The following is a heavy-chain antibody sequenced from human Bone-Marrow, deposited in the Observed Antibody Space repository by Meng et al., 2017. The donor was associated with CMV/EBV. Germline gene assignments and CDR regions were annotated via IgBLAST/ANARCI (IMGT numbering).Heavy chain of an antibody. V-gene: IGHV3-74*01. Sequence: GESLKISCAASGFTFSSYWMHWVRQAPGKGLVWVSRISSDWSSIIYADSVKGRFTISRENAKNTLYPQMNSLRGEDTAVYYCARHRADYYFDYWGQGTLVTVSS. CDR1: GFTFSSYW. CDR3: ARHRADYYFDY. CDR2: ISSDWSSI. J-gene: IGHJ4*02. D-gene: IGHD2-21*02.